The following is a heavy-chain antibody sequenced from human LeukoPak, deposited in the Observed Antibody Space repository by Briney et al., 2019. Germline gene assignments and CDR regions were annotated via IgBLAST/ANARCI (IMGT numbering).Heavy chain of an antibody. CDR1: GFTFSSYA. D-gene: IGHD3-10*01. CDR3: AKDYYGSGSRYWFFDL. Sequence: PGGSLRLSCAASGFTFSSYAMSWVRQAPGKGLEWVSGISASSGSTYHAASVRGRFSISRDNSKNTLYLQMNSLRAEDTAVYYCAKDYYGSGSRYWFFDLWGRGTLVTVSS. CDR2: ISASSGST. J-gene: IGHJ2*01. V-gene: IGHV3-23*01.